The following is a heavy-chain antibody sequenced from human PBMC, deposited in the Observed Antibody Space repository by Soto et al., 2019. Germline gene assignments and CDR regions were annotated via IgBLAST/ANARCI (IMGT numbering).Heavy chain of an antibody. Sequence: GSLRLSCAASGFTFSSYGMHWVRQAPGKGLEWVAVISYDGSNKYYADSVKGRFTISRDNSKNTLYLQMNSLRAEDTAVYYCAKGASYCGGDCYAIYYFDYWGQGTLVTVSS. CDR1: GFTFSSYG. J-gene: IGHJ4*02. CDR2: ISYDGSNK. V-gene: IGHV3-30*18. D-gene: IGHD2-21*02. CDR3: AKGASYCGGDCYAIYYFDY.